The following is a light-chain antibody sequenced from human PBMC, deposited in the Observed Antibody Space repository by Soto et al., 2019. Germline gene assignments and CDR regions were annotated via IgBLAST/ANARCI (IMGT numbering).Light chain of an antibody. Sequence: QSVLTQPPSASGSPGQSITISCTGTSSDVGGYNYVSWYQQHPGKAPKAIIYEDSKRPSGVSNRFSGSKSGNAASLTIFGLQAEDEADYYCCSYAGSYVFGTGTKVTV. CDR3: CSYAGSYV. V-gene: IGLV2-14*01. CDR2: EDS. CDR1: SSDVGGYNY. J-gene: IGLJ1*01.